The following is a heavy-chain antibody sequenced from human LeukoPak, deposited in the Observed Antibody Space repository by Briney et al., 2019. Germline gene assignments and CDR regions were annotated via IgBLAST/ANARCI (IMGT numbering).Heavy chain of an antibody. CDR3: ARDSQWELSYYFDY. J-gene: IGHJ4*02. D-gene: IGHD1-26*01. CDR1: GFTFSSYS. V-gene: IGHV3-21*01. Sequence: GGSLRLSCAASGFTFSSYSMNWVRQAPGKGLEWVSSISSSSSYIYYADSVKGRFTISRDNAKNSLYLQMNSLRAEDTAVYYCARDSQWELSYYFDYWGQGTLVTVSS. CDR2: ISSSSSYI.